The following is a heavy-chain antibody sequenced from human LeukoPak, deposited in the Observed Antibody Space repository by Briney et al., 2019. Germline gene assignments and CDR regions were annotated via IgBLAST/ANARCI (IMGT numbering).Heavy chain of an antibody. D-gene: IGHD2-15*01. CDR1: GFTFTHYG. Sequence: GTSLRRSCVASGFTFTHYGFHWVRQAPGKALEWVSFISYNGNTKYGDSVKGRFTISRDNSKNTLYLEMNGLRSEDTAVYYCARDPQDISRWANAFDICGQGTMVTVSS. V-gene: IGHV3-30*03. CDR3: ARDPQDISRWANAFDI. J-gene: IGHJ3*02. CDR2: ISYNGNTK.